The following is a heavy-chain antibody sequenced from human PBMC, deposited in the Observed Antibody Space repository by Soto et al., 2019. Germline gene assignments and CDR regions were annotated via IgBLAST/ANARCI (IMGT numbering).Heavy chain of an antibody. CDR1: GFTFSSYG. J-gene: IGHJ4*02. V-gene: IGHV3-30*18. CDR2: ISYDGSNK. CDR3: AKSDSSSPDY. D-gene: IGHD6-13*01. Sequence: QVQLVESGGGVVQPGRSLRLSCAASGFTFSSYGMHWVRQAPGKGLEWVAVISYDGSNKYYADSVKGRFTISRDNSKNTLYLQMNSLRAEDTAVYYCAKSDSSSPDYWGQGTLVTVSS.